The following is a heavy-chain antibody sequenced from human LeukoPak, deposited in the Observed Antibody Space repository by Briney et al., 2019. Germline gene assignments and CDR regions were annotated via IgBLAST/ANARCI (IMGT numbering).Heavy chain of an antibody. CDR2: TSSGGGDT. V-gene: IGHV3-23*01. Sequence: GGSLGLSCAASGFTFSNYAMSWVRQAPGKGLEWVSGTSSGGGDTSYADSVKGRFTISRDNSKNTLYLHMNSLRAEDTAVYYCAKDTRYGSETFGAFDIWGQGTMITVSS. D-gene: IGHD3-10*01. CDR3: AKDTRYGSETFGAFDI. J-gene: IGHJ3*02. CDR1: GFTFSNYA.